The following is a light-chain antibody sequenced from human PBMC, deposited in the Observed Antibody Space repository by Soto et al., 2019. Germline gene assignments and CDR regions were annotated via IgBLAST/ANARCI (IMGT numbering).Light chain of an antibody. CDR2: DAS. V-gene: IGKV1-5*01. J-gene: IGKJ1*01. CDR3: QQYHNYPRT. CDR1: QSIGTW. Sequence: DIQMTQSPSTLSASVGDRVTITCRASQSIGTWLAWYQHKPGKAPKFLIYDASTVESGVPSRFSGSGSGTEFTLTISDLQPDDFATYYCQQYHNYPRTFGQGTRVEIK.